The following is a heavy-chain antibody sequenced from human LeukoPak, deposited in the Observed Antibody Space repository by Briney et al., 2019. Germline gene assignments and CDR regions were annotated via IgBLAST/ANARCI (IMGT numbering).Heavy chain of an antibody. CDR3: ARDIPMVRGVIMRGSGMDV. Sequence: SETLSLTCTVSGGSISSGGYYWSWIRQPPGKGLEWLGYIFYSGSTYYNPSLKSRVTISVDTSKNQFSLKLSSVTAADTAVYYCARDIPMVRGVIMRGSGMDVWGQGTTVTVSS. CDR2: IFYSGST. D-gene: IGHD3-10*01. J-gene: IGHJ6*02. V-gene: IGHV4-31*03. CDR1: GGSISSGGYY.